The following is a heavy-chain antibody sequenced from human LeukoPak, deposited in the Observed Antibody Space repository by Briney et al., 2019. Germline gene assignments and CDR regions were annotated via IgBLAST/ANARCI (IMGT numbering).Heavy chain of an antibody. CDR2: INHSGST. Sequence: SETLSLTCAVYGGSFSGYYWSWIRQPPGKGLEWIGEINHSGSTNYNPSLKSRVTISVDTSKNQFSLKLSSVTAADTAVYYCARDSYYYDSSGYYNNAFDIWGQGTMVTVSS. V-gene: IGHV4-34*01. CDR3: ARDSYYYDSSGYYNNAFDI. J-gene: IGHJ3*02. CDR1: GGSFSGYY. D-gene: IGHD3-22*01.